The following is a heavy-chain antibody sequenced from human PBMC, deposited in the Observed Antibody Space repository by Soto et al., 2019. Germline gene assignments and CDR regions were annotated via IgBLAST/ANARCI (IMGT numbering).Heavy chain of an antibody. J-gene: IGHJ3*01. CDR2: VNPNSGDT. CDR3: ARFSCLAPVTGAEIFDF. V-gene: IGHV1-8*01. CDR1: GYSFTSYD. Sequence: QVQLVQSGAEVKKPGASVKVSCKASGYSFTSYDMNWVRQAPGQGLEWMGWVNPNSGDTDYAQKFQDGVTMTTDTAIRTAYMELSSLRSEYTAVYYCARFSCLAPVTGAEIFDFWGQGTMVTVSS. D-gene: IGHD4-17*01.